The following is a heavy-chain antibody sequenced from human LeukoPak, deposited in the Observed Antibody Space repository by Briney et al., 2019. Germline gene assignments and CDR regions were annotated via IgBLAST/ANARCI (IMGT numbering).Heavy chain of an antibody. CDR1: GFTFSSYG. CDR2: IRYDGSNK. Sequence: GGSLRLSCAASGFTFSSYGMHWVRQAPGKGLEWVAFIRYDGSNKYYADSVKGRFTISRDNSNNTLYLQMNSLRAEDTAVYYCAKDHITSSSLDYWGQGTLVTVSS. J-gene: IGHJ4*02. D-gene: IGHD6-13*01. V-gene: IGHV3-30*02. CDR3: AKDHITSSSLDY.